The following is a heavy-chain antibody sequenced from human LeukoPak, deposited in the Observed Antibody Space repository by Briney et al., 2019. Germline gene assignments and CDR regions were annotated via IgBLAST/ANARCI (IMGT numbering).Heavy chain of an antibody. CDR2: IYSDDST. CDR3: AGGRDRTSSFDC. CDR1: GFTVSSNY. D-gene: IGHD2-2*01. V-gene: IGHV3-53*01. J-gene: IGHJ4*02. Sequence: SGGSLRLSCAASGFTVSSNYMNWVRQAPGKGLEWVSTIYSDDSTYYGDSVEGRFTISRDNSKNTLFLQMNSLRVEDTAVYYCAGGRDRTSSFDCWGQGALVTVSS.